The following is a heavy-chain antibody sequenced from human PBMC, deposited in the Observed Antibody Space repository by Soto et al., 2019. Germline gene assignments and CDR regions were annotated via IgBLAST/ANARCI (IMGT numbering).Heavy chain of an antibody. Sequence: SDSLYLTCTVSGGSIYRSGYYWGWISQPPGRGLEWIGNIDYNGVTYSNPSLKSRVTISRDTSKNQFSLKLTSVTAADTALYYCGKVLVGATGHTDSDSWGPGTLVTVSS. CDR1: GGSIYRSGYY. J-gene: IGHJ4*02. V-gene: IGHV4-39*01. CDR3: GKVLVGATGHTDSDS. D-gene: IGHD2-15*01. CDR2: IDYNGVT.